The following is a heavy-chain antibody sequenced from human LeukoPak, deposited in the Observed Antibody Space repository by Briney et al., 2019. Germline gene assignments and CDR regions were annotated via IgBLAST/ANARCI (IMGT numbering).Heavy chain of an antibody. CDR2: ISGSGGST. CDR1: GFTFSSYA. Sequence: EGFLRLSCAASGFTFSSYAMSWVRQAPGKGLEWVSAISGSGGSTYYADSVKGRFTISRDNSKNTLYLQMNSLRAEDTAVYYCAKGAVVVAATGEFDPWGQGTLVTVSS. V-gene: IGHV3-23*01. CDR3: AKGAVVVAATGEFDP. D-gene: IGHD2-15*01. J-gene: IGHJ5*02.